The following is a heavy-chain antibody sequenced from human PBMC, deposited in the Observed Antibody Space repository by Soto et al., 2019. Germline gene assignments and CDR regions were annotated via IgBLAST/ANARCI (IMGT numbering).Heavy chain of an antibody. D-gene: IGHD3-9*01. CDR1: GFTFSSYG. Sequence: GGSLRLSCAASGFTFSSYGMHWVRQAPGKGLEWVAVIWYDGSNKYYADSVKGRFTISRDNAKNTLYLQMNSLRDEDTAVYYCARGLLDYDILTGPHGAFDIWGQGTMVTVSS. V-gene: IGHV3-33*01. CDR3: ARGLLDYDILTGPHGAFDI. CDR2: IWYDGSNK. J-gene: IGHJ3*02.